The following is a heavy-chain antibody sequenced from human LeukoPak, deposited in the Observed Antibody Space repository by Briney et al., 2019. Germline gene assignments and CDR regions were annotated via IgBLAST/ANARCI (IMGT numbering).Heavy chain of an antibody. CDR1: GFTFSSYS. CDR2: ISEGVGNT. CDR3: AKREKGTTGRFFDY. J-gene: IGHJ4*02. D-gene: IGHD4-17*01. V-gene: IGHV3-23*01. Sequence: GGSLRLSCAASGFTFSSYSMNWVRQAPGKGLEWVSGISEGVGNTYYADSVKGRFTISRDHSKNTLYLQMNSLRAEDTALYYCAKREKGTTGRFFDYWGQGTLVTVSS.